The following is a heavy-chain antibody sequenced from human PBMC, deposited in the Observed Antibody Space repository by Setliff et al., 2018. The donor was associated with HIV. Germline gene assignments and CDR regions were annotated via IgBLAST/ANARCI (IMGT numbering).Heavy chain of an antibody. CDR3: VRDQGYDSDLYKFYFDS. J-gene: IGHJ4*02. CDR1: GFTFSDYY. CDR2: ISSGNDII. D-gene: IGHD5-12*01. Sequence: PGGSLRLSCAASGFTFSDYYMSWIRQAPGKGMEWILYISSGNDIIYYADSVKGRFTISRDNAKNSLYLQMNSLRVEEDTALYYCVRDQGYDSDLYKFYFDSWGQGTLVTVSS. V-gene: IGHV3-11*01.